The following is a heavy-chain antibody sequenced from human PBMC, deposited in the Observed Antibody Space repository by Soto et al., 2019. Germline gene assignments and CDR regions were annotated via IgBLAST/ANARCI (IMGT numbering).Heavy chain of an antibody. CDR3: ARYYGAGSYFFDH. CDR1: GVSVSSNY. CDR2: MYSDGRT. J-gene: IGHJ4*02. Sequence: EVQLVESGGGLIHPGGSLSLSCVGSGVSVSSNYMAWVRQAPGKGLEWVAVMYSDGRTYYADSVKGRFTISRDDSKNTLYFQMNSLRAEDTAVYYCARYYGAGSYFFDHWGQGALVTVSS. V-gene: IGHV3-53*01. D-gene: IGHD3-10*01.